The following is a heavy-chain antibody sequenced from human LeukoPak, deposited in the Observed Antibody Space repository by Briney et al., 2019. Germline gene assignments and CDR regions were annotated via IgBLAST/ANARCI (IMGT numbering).Heavy chain of an antibody. Sequence: SETLSLTCTVSRGSISGSIRSYYWSWLRQPPGKGLEWIGYISSSGSVNDNPSLRSRVTISVDTSKNQFFLNLSSVSAADTAVYYCARIPLEYSGAYYFDYWGQGTLVTVSP. D-gene: IGHD1-26*01. CDR2: ISSSGSV. CDR3: ARIPLEYSGAYYFDY. J-gene: IGHJ4*02. V-gene: IGHV4-4*09. CDR1: RGSISGSIRSYY.